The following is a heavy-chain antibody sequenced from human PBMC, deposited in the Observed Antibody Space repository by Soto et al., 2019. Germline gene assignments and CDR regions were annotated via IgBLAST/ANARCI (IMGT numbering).Heavy chain of an antibody. Sequence: LKISCKGSGYTFTSYWIAWVRQMPGKGLEWMGRIDPSDSSTNYSPSFQGHVTISTDKSINTAHLQWSSLDVSDTAMYYCAATGYTYGYHFDHWGQGTQVTVSS. CDR2: IDPSDSST. CDR3: AATGYTYGYHFDH. V-gene: IGHV5-10-1*01. CDR1: GYTFTSYW. D-gene: IGHD5-18*01. J-gene: IGHJ4*02.